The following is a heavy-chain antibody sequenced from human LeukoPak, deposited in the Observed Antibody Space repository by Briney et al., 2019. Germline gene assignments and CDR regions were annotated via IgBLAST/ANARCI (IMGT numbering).Heavy chain of an antibody. CDR2: TYYRSTWYN. CDR1: GDGVSSNSVT. CDR3: ARRLTQYDCFDP. J-gene: IGHJ5*02. D-gene: IGHD2-2*01. Sequence: SQTLSLTCAISGDGVSSNSVTWNWIRQSPSRGLEWLGRTYYRSTWYNDYAVSVRGRITVNPDTSKNQFSLHLNSVTPEDTAVYYCARRLTQYDCFDPWGQGILVTVSS. V-gene: IGHV6-1*01.